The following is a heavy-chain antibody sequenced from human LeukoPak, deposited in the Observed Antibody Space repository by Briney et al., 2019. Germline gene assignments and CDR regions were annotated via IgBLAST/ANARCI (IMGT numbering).Heavy chain of an antibody. J-gene: IGHJ4*02. V-gene: IGHV3-74*01. Sequence: HPGGSLRLSCAASGVTFSSYWMHWVRQAPGKGLVCVSRINSDGSSTSYADSVKGRFTISRDNAKNSLYLQMNSLRAEDTAVYYCAREGRDGYNYISLDYWGQGTLVTVSS. CDR3: AREGRDGYNYISLDY. CDR1: GVTFSSYW. CDR2: INSDGSST. D-gene: IGHD5-24*01.